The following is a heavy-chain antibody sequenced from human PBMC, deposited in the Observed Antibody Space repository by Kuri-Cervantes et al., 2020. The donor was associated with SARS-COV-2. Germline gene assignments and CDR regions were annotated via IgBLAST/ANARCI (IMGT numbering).Heavy chain of an antibody. CDR3: TRSPRITIFGVVNRFDY. J-gene: IGHJ4*02. Sequence: GESLKISCTASGFTIGDYAMSWFRQAPGKGLELVGFIRSKAYGGTTEYAASVKGIFTISRDDSNSIAYLQMNSLKTEDTAVYYCTRSPRITIFGVVNRFDYWGQGTLVTVSS. V-gene: IGHV3-49*03. D-gene: IGHD3-3*01. CDR2: IRSKAYGGTT. CDR1: GFTIGDYA.